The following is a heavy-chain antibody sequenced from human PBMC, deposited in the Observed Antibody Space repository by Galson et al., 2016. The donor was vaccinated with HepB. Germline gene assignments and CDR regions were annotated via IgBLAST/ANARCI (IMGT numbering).Heavy chain of an antibody. D-gene: IGHD3-10*01. Sequence: SLRLSCAASGFKFDIYWMSWVRQAPGKGLEWVADIRQDGSQKYNVDSVKGRFTISTDNAKNTVYLQMNSLRAEDTAVYYCVGDRISWHWGQGTLVTVSS. CDR2: IRQDGSQK. CDR1: GFKFDIYW. J-gene: IGHJ4*02. CDR3: VGDRISWH. V-gene: IGHV3-7*01.